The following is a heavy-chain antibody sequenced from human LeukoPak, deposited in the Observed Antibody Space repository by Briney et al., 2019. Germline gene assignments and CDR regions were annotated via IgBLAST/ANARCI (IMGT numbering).Heavy chain of an antibody. J-gene: IGHJ4*02. CDR2: IYYSGST. CDR1: SGSISSGGYY. D-gene: IGHD6-6*01. CDR3: ARGAVEQLVLDY. V-gene: IGHV4-31*03. Sequence: PSETLSLTCTVSSGSISSGGYYWSWIRQHPGKGLEWIGYIYYSGSTYYNPSLKSRVTTSVDTSKNQFSLKLSSVTPADTAVYYCARGAVEQLVLDYWGQGTLVTVSS.